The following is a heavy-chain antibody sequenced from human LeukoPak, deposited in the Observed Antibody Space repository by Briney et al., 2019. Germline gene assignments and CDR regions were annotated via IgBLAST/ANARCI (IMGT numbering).Heavy chain of an antibody. CDR1: GYTFTGYY. D-gene: IGHD1-26*01. Sequence: ASVKVSCKASGYTFTGYYMHWVRQAPGQGLEWMGWINPNSGGTNSAQKFQGRVTMTRDTSISTAYMELSRLTSDDTAVYYCARHPYSGSYHFDYWGQGTLVTVSS. CDR3: ARHPYSGSYHFDY. J-gene: IGHJ4*02. V-gene: IGHV1-2*02. CDR2: INPNSGGT.